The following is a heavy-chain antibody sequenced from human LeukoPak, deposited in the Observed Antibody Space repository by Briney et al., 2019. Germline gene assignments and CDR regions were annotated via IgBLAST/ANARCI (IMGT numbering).Heavy chain of an antibody. Sequence: SETLSLTCSVSGGSISDYYWSWIRQPPGRGLEWIGFIYYSGGTNYNPSLKSRVTISIDTSRNQFSLRLNSVTAADTAVYYCASRYSSGLLHYWGQGTLVTVSS. J-gene: IGHJ4*02. CDR1: GGSISDYY. V-gene: IGHV4-59*08. CDR2: IYYSGGT. D-gene: IGHD2-15*01. CDR3: ASRYSSGLLHY.